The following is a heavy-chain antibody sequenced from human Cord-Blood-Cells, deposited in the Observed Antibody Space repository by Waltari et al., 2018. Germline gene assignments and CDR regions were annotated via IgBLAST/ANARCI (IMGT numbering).Heavy chain of an antibody. CDR2: INQRGSS. Sequence: QVQLQQWGAGLLKPSETLSLTCAVYGGPFSGYYWSWIRHPPGQGLEWIGEINQRGSSNYNPALKSRVPISVDTSKNQFSLKLSSVTAADTAVYYCARGGVPAAPFNWFDPWGQGTLVTVSS. V-gene: IGHV4-34*01. D-gene: IGHD2-2*01. CDR1: GGPFSGYY. J-gene: IGHJ5*02. CDR3: ARGGVPAAPFNWFDP.